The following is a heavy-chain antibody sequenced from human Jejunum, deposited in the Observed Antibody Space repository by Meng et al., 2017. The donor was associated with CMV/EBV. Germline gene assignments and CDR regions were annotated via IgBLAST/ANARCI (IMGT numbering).Heavy chain of an antibody. CDR1: ILRNYG. D-gene: IGHD6-13*01. Sequence: ILRNYGIHWVRKAPGTGLEWVAVIWYDGTAEYYADSVKGRFTVSRDNSRNTVYLEMDSLRVEDSAVYYCAKSHIAAAVQVGYFDYWGLGTVVTVSS. CDR2: IWYDGTAE. V-gene: IGHV3-33*03. CDR3: AKSHIAAAVQVGYFDY. J-gene: IGHJ4*02.